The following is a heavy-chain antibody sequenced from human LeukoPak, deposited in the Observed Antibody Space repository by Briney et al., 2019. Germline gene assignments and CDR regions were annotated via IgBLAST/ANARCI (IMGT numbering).Heavy chain of an antibody. Sequence: GGSLRLSCAASGFTFSSYAMHWVRQAPGKGLEWVAVISYDGSNKYYADSVKGRFTISRDNSKNTLYLQMNSLRAEDTAVYYCARDVDYWGQGTLVTVSS. CDR1: GFTFSSYA. CDR3: ARDVDY. J-gene: IGHJ4*02. V-gene: IGHV3-30-3*01. CDR2: ISYDGSNK.